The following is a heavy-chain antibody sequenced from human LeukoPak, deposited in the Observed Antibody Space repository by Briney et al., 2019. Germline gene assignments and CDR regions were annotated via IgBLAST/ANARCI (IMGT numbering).Heavy chain of an antibody. CDR3: VRDGGTDWYDP. Sequence: GGSLRLSCAASGFTISDYWMTWVRQAPGKGLEWVANIKQDGSEKTYVDSVKGRFTISRDNAKNSIFLQMNSLRVEDMAMYYCVRDGGTDWYDPWGQGTLVSVSS. CDR1: GFTISDYW. J-gene: IGHJ5*02. CDR2: IKQDGSEK. D-gene: IGHD3-16*01. V-gene: IGHV3-7*01.